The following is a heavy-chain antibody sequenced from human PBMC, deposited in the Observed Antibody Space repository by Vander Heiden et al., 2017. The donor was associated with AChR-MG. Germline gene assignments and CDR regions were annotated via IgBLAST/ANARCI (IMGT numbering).Heavy chain of an antibody. D-gene: IGHD6-6*01. J-gene: IGHJ5*02. CDR2: INPNSGGT. CDR3: ARKRSEGSSSLLGWFDP. Sequence: QVQLVQSGAEVKKPGASVKVSCKASGYTFTGYYMHWVRQAPGQGLEWMGWINPNSGGTNYAQKFQGRVTMTRDTSISTAYMELSRLRSDDTAVYYCARKRSEGSSSLLGWFDPWGQGTLVTVSS. V-gene: IGHV1-2*02. CDR1: GYTFTGYY.